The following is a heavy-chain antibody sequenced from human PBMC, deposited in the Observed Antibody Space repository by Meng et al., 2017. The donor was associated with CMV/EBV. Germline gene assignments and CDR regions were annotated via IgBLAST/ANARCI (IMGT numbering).Heavy chain of an antibody. CDR2: IYPGNSDI. CDR3: ARRRGGAGARDFDY. J-gene: IGHJ4*02. D-gene: IGHD1-26*01. Sequence: GESLKISCKGSGYSFTSYWIGWVRQMPGKGLEWMGIIYPGNSDIRYSPSFQGQVTISADKSITTAYLQWSSLQASDTAMYFCARRRGGAGARDFDYWGQGTLVTVSS. V-gene: IGHV5-51*01. CDR1: GYSFTSYW.